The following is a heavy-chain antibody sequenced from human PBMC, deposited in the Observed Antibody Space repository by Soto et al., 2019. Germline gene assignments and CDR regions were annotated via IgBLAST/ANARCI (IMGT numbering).Heavy chain of an antibody. CDR3: AIYSGYEWAVGYYFDY. J-gene: IGHJ4*02. D-gene: IGHD5-12*01. CDR1: GFTFSTYA. Sequence: EVQLLESGGDLVQPGGSLRLSCAASGFTFSTYAMTWVRQAPGKGLEWVSFIGGSTLYAGSVKGRFTISRDNSKNTLYLQMNSLRVEDTAIYYCAIYSGYEWAVGYYFDYWGQGTLVTVSS. V-gene: IGHV3-23*01. CDR2: IGGST.